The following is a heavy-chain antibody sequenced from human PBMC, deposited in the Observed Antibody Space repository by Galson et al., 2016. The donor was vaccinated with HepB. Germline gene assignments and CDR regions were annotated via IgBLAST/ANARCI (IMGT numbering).Heavy chain of an antibody. CDR2: TIPIFGTP. D-gene: IGHD3-10*02. CDR1: GVTFHDYA. J-gene: IGHJ4*02. V-gene: IGHV1-69*13. CDR3: ARHYVGKQPTQSFDF. Sequence: SVKVSCKASGVTFHDYAITWVRQAPGQGLEWMGGTIPIFGTPNYAQKFQGRITISADESTSIVYMELISLKSDDTAVYYCARHYVGKQPTQSFDFWGQGTLVTVSS.